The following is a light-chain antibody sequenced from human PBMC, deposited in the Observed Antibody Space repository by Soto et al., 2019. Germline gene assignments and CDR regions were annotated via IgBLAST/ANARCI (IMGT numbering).Light chain of an antibody. Sequence: VLTQSPGSLSLSPGERATVSCRASQTVTSSYLAWYQQRPGQAPQLLIYDAVKTATGIPDRFSGSESGRDYTLTISRLDPEESAVYYCQQYGDSITFGGGTKVEIK. J-gene: IGKJ4*01. CDR1: QTVTSSY. V-gene: IGKV3-20*01. CDR2: DAV. CDR3: QQYGDSIT.